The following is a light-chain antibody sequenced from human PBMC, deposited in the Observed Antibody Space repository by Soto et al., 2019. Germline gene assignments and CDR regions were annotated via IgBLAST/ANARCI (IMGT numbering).Light chain of an antibody. CDR3: QQFNSCPIT. CDR2: DVS. CDR1: QDIRGA. J-gene: IGKJ5*01. Sequence: AIQVTQSPSSLSASVGDRVTITCRASQDIRGALAWYQQKPGKAPNLLIYDVSTLESGVPSRFSGSGSGTEFTLPISSLQPEDVGTFYCQQFNSCPITFGHGTRLEIK. V-gene: IGKV1-13*02.